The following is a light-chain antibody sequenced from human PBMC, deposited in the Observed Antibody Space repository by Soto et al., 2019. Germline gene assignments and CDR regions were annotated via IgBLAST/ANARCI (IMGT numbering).Light chain of an antibody. Sequence: EIVLTQSPGTLSLSPWERATLSCRASQSVSNSFLAWYQQKPGQAPRLLIYGASSRATGIPDRFSGSGSGTDFTLTISRLEPEDFAVYYCQQYGSSPWTFGQGTKVDTK. J-gene: IGKJ1*01. CDR2: GAS. CDR1: QSVSNSF. V-gene: IGKV3-20*01. CDR3: QQYGSSPWT.